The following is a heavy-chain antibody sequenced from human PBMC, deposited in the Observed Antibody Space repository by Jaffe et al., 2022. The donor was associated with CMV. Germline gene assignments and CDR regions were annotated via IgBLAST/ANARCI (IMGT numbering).Heavy chain of an antibody. J-gene: IGHJ3*02. V-gene: IGHV3-21*01. D-gene: IGHD2-21*02. Sequence: EVQLVESGGGLVKPGGSLRLSCAASGFTFSSYSMNWVRQAPGKGLEWVSSISSSSSYIYYADSVKGRFTISRDNAKNSLYLQMNSLRAEDTAVYYCARECGGDCYDAFDIWGQGTMVTVSS. CDR1: GFTFSSYS. CDR2: ISSSSSYI. CDR3: ARECGGDCYDAFDI.